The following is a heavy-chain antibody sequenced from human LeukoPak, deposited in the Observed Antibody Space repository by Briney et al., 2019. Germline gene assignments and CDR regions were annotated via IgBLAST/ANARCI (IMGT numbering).Heavy chain of an antibody. V-gene: IGHV3-23*01. J-gene: IGHJ4*02. CDR3: AKVSSGWYAREYWDY. CDR2: ISGSGGST. CDR1: GFTFEDHA. D-gene: IGHD6-19*01. Sequence: GGSLRLSCAASGFTFEDHAMHWVRQAPGKGLEWVSAISGSGGSTYYADSVKGRFTISRDNSKNTLYLQMNSLRAEDTAVYYCAKVSSGWYAREYWDYWGQGTLVTVSS.